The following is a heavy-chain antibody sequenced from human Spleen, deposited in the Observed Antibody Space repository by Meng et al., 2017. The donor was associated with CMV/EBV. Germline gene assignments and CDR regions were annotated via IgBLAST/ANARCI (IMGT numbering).Heavy chain of an antibody. CDR2: IFPGDSDT. J-gene: IGHJ4*02. Sequence: GGSLRLSCKGSGYSFTSNWIGWVRQMPGKGLVWMGVIFPGDSDTRYSPSFQGQVTISADKSISTAYLQWNSLDASDTAMYYCARRGSKGLDYWGQGTLVTVSS. CDR3: ARRGSKGLDY. V-gene: IGHV5-51*01. CDR1: GYSFTSNW.